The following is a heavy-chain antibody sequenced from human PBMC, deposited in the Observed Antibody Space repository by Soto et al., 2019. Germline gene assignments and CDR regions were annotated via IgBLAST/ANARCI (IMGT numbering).Heavy chain of an antibody. CDR3: AKTRSLFDY. CDR1: GFTFSNYA. D-gene: IGHD6-13*01. J-gene: IGHJ4*02. CDR2: ISKSGGGT. Sequence: EVQLLESGGGLVQPGGSLRLSCAASGFTFSNYAMSWVRQAPGKGLEWVSSISKSGGGTYYADSVKGRFTISRDNSKNTLDLQMNSLKAEDTAVYSCAKTRSLFDYWGQGTLVTVSS. V-gene: IGHV3-23*01.